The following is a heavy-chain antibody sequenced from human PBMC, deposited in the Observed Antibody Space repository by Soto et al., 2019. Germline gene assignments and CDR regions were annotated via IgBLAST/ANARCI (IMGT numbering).Heavy chain of an antibody. Sequence: EVQLVESGGGLVQPGGSLTLSCAASGFSSDDYAMHWVRQAPGKGLEWVSGIYWASSRIGYADSVKGRFTTSRDNAKNSLYLQMYSLRVDDTALYYCTKDMTAGGADVWGKGTMVTVSS. V-gene: IGHV3-9*02. CDR2: IYWASSRI. J-gene: IGHJ6*04. CDR1: GFSSDDYA. CDR3: TKDMTAGGADV. D-gene: IGHD2-21*01.